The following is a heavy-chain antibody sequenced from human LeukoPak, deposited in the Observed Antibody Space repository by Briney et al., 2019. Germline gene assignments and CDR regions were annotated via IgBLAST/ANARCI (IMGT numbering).Heavy chain of an antibody. CDR1: GYTFTSYG. D-gene: IGHD3-22*01. Sequence: ASVKVSCKASGYTFTSYGISWVRQAPGQGLEWMGWISAYNGNTNYAQKFQGRVTITADESTSTAYMELSSLRSEDTAVYYCARSSSYYDSSGLQAYYFDYWGQGTLVTVSS. J-gene: IGHJ4*02. CDR2: ISAYNGNT. CDR3: ARSSSYYDSSGLQAYYFDY. V-gene: IGHV1-18*01.